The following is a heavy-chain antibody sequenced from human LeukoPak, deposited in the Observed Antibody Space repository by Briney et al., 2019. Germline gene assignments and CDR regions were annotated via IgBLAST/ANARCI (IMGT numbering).Heavy chain of an antibody. CDR1: GGSFSPYY. CDR3: ARGRDYSTSLDYYYLDV. Sequence: SETLSLTCAVYGGSFSPYYWSWIRQPPGKGLEWIGEINHSGSTNYNPSLKSRVTISVDTSKNQFSLKLSSVTPADTAVYYCARGRDYSTSLDYYYLDVWGKGTTVTFSS. J-gene: IGHJ6*03. CDR2: INHSGST. V-gene: IGHV4-34*01. D-gene: IGHD4-11*01.